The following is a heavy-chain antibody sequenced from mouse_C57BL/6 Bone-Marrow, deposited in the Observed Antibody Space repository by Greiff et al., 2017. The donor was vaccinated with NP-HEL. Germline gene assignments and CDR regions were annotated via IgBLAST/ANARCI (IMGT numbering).Heavy chain of an antibody. CDR3: VTTVVAKNYFDY. CDR2: INPNSGGT. V-gene: IGHV1-22*01. D-gene: IGHD1-1*01. CDR1: GYTFTDYN. J-gene: IGHJ2*01. Sequence: EVQLQQSGPELVKPGASVKMSCKASGYTFTDYNMHWVKQSHGKSLEWIGYINPNSGGTSYNQKFKGKATLTVNKSSSTAYMELRSLTSEDSAVYYCVTTVVAKNYFDYWGQGTTLTVSS.